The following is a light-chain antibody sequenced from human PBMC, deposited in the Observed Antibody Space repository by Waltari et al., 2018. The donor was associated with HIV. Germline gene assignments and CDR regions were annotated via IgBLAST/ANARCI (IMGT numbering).Light chain of an antibody. Sequence: QSVLTQPPSTSGTSGQRVTISCSGSTSNVGSNYIYWYRQFPGAAPKLLIYRNNQRPSGVADRFSGSKSGTSASLAFSGLRSGDEADYYCAVWDDTLNGPVFGGGTRVTVL. CDR1: TSNVGSNY. J-gene: IGLJ2*01. CDR2: RNN. V-gene: IGLV1-47*01. CDR3: AVWDDTLNGPV.